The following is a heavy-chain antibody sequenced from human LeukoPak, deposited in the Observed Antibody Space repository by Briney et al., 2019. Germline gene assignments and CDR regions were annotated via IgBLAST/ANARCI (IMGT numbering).Heavy chain of an antibody. CDR1: GFTFSRYA. J-gene: IGHJ5*01. Sequence: GGSLRLSCAASGFTFSRYAMTWVRQAPGRGLEWVSPISGGGGDTYYAGSVKGRFTISRDNSKNTLYLQMTGLRAEDTAIYFCAKDQDSSLSEFFGWLDSWGQGILVTVPS. D-gene: IGHD6-19*01. CDR3: AKDQDSSLSEFFGWLDS. V-gene: IGHV3-23*01. CDR2: ISGGGGDT.